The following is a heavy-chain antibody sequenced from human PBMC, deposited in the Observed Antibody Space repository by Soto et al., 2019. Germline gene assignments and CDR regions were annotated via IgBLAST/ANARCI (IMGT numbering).Heavy chain of an antibody. CDR2: IYPGDSDT. D-gene: IGHD2-21*02. V-gene: IGHV5-51*01. Sequence: PGESLKISGKGSGYSFTSYWIGWVRQMPGKGLEWMGIIYPGDSDTRYSPSFQGEVTISADKSISTAYLPWSSLKASDPARYCCARLDCGGDWYLGFDIWGQGTRVTVSS. CDR3: ARLDCGGDWYLGFDI. CDR1: GYSFTSYW. J-gene: IGHJ3*02.